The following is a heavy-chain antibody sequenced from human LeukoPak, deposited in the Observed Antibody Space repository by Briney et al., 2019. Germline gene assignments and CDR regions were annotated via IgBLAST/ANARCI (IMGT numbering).Heavy chain of an antibody. V-gene: IGHV3-48*01. CDR1: GFTSRSYT. J-gene: IGHJ4*02. Sequence: GGSLRLSCAASGFTSRSYTMNGVRQAPGKGREWVSSISISGITAYYAAPVKGRFTISRNNAKTSLNVQMCSLRAENTAVFYGARDVVSFDSLLSMGWLDYWGQGTLVTVSS. CDR3: ARDVVSFDSLLSMGWLDY. D-gene: IGHD3-9*01. CDR2: ISISGITA.